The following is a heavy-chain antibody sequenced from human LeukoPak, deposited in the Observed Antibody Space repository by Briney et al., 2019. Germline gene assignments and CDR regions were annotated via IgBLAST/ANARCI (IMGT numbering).Heavy chain of an antibody. D-gene: IGHD5-18*01. V-gene: IGHV3-30*03. CDR2: ISYDGSNK. J-gene: IGHJ4*02. CDR1: GFTFSSYG. CDR3: ARVRAYTYGYDFDY. Sequence: GGSLRLSCAASGFTFSSYGMHWVRQAPGKGLEWVAVISYDGSNKYYADSVKGRFTISRDNSKNTLYVHMNSLRTEDTAVYFCARVRAYTYGYDFDYWGQGTLVTVSS.